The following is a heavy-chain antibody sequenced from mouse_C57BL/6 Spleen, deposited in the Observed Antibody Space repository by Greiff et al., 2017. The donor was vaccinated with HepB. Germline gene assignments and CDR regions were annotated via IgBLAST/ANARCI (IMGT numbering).Heavy chain of an antibody. V-gene: IGHV3-1*01. CDR3: ARDDGPSRAWFAY. CDR1: GYSITSGYD. D-gene: IGHD2-3*01. Sequence: EVQRVESGPGMVKPSQSLSLTCTVTGYSITSGYDWHWIRHFPGNKLEWMGYISYSGSTNYNPSLKSRISITHDTSKNHFFLKLNSVTTEDTATYYCARDDGPSRAWFAYWGQGTLVTVSA. CDR2: ISYSGST. J-gene: IGHJ3*01.